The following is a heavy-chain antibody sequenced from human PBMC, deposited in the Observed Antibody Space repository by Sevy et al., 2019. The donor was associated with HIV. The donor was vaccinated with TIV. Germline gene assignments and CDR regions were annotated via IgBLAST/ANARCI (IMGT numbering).Heavy chain of an antibody. CDR1: GFTFGDYA. CDR2: ISYDGSNK. Sequence: GGSLRLSCTASGFTFGDYAMSWVRQAPGKGLEWVAVISYDGSNKYYADSVKGRFTISRDNSKNTLYLQMNSLRAEDTAVYYCASEGAYCSSTSCYTRNYYGMDVWGQGTTVTVSS. V-gene: IGHV3-30*04. CDR3: ASEGAYCSSTSCYTRNYYGMDV. J-gene: IGHJ6*02. D-gene: IGHD2-2*02.